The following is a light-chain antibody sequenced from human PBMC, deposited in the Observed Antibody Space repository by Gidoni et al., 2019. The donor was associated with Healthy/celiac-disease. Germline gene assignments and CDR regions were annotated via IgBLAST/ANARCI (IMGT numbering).Light chain of an antibody. CDR3: LQDNNYPLT. CDR2: ATY. Sequence: AIQMTQSPSSLSAFVGDRVTITCRASQGIRNDLGWYQQKPGKAPRLLIYATYTLQSGVPSRFSGSGSGTDFTLTINTLQPEDFATYYCLQDNNYPLTFGGGTKVEIK. CDR1: QGIRND. V-gene: IGKV1-6*01. J-gene: IGKJ4*01.